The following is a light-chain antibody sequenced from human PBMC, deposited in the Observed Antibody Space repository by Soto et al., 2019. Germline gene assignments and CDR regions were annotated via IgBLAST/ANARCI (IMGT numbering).Light chain of an antibody. Sequence: EIVLTQSPATLSSFPGDRVTLSCRASQYINTRLAWYQHRPGQAPRLLIYQTSLRAAGIPARFSASGSGTEFTLTISSLQTDDFATYYCQQYNTYSKTFGRGTKVDIK. CDR3: QQYNTYSKT. CDR1: QYINTR. V-gene: IGKV3D-15*01. CDR2: QTS. J-gene: IGKJ1*01.